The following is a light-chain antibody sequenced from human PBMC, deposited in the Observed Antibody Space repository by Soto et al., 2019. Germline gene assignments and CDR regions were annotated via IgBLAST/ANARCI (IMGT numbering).Light chain of an antibody. CDR1: NGDVGSYDL. CDR3: CSYAGGNTLI. CDR2: EVN. J-gene: IGLJ2*01. V-gene: IGLV2-23*02. Sequence: QSALTQPASVSGSPGQSITISCTGTNGDVGSYDLVSWYQQYPGKAPKLIIYEVNKRPSGVSNRFSGAKSGNTASLTISGLQTEDEADYDCCSYAGGNTLIFGGGTKVNVL.